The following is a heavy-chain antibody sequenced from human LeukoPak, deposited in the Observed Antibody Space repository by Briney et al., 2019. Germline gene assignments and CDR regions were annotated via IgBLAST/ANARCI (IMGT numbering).Heavy chain of an antibody. CDR3: ARVGSGYSHGPFDY. CDR2: VYYSGST. V-gene: IGHV4-39*07. CDR1: GGSVNNYY. J-gene: IGHJ4*02. D-gene: IGHD5-18*01. Sequence: SETLSLTCTVSGGSVNNYYWGWIRQPPGMGLDWIGIVYYSGSTYYNPSLKSRVTISVDTSKNQFSLKLNSVTAADTAVYYCARVGSGYSHGPFDYWGQGTLVTVSS.